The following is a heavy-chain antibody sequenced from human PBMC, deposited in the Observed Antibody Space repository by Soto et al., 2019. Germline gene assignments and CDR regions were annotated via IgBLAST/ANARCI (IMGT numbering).Heavy chain of an antibody. J-gene: IGHJ4*02. Sequence: SETLSLTCTVSGGSISSYYWSWIRQPPGKGLEWIGYIYYSGSTNYNPSLKSRVTISVDTSKNQFSLKLSSVTAADTAVYYCAREGGDYGVDYWGQGTLVTVSS. V-gene: IGHV4-59*01. CDR1: GGSISSYY. CDR2: IYYSGST. CDR3: AREGGDYGVDY. D-gene: IGHD4-17*01.